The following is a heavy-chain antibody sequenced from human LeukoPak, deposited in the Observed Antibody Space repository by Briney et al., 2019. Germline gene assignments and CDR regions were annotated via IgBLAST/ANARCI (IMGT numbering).Heavy chain of an antibody. J-gene: IGHJ4*01. V-gene: IGHV3-21*01. Sequence: PGGSLRLSCAASGFTFISYTMTWVRQAPGKGLEWVSSISSSSDYKFYADSVKGRFTISRDNAKNSLYLQMNSLRAEDTAVYYCARDGKGYAYGYWGHGTLVTVSS. CDR2: ISSSSDYK. CDR1: GFTFISYT. D-gene: IGHD3-16*01. CDR3: ARDGKGYAYGY.